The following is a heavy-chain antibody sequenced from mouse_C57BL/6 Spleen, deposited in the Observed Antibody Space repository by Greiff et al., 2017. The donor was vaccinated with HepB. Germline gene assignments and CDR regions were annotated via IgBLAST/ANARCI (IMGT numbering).Heavy chain of an antibody. Sequence: VQLQQSGAELVKPGASVKISCKASGYAFSSYWMNWVKQRPGKGLEWIGQIYPGDGDTNYNGKFKGKATLTADKSSSPAYMQLSSLTYEDSAVYFCARKGHWDEGFAYWGQVTLVTVSA. V-gene: IGHV1-80*01. D-gene: IGHD4-1*01. J-gene: IGHJ3*01. CDR3: ARKGHWDEGFAY. CDR1: GYAFSSYW. CDR2: IYPGDGDT.